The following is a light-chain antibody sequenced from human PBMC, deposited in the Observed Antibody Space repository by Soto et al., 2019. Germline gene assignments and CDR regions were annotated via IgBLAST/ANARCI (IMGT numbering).Light chain of an antibody. CDR2: GAS. V-gene: IGKV3-20*01. CDR1: QSVSISY. CDR3: QQYGGSPQS. J-gene: IGKJ5*01. Sequence: EIVLTQSPGTLSLSPGERATLSCRASQSVSISYLAWYQQKPGQAPRHLIYGASSRATGITDRFSGSGSGTDFTITISGLEPEDFAVYYCQQYGGSPQSFGQGTLLEIK.